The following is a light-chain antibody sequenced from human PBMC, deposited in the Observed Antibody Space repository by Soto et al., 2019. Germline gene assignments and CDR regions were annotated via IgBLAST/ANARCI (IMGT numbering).Light chain of an antibody. CDR3: QQYGSSPPFT. V-gene: IGKV3-20*01. CDR1: QSVSSSY. CDR2: GAS. Sequence: DIVLTQSPGTLSLSPGERATLSCRSSQSVSSSYLAWYQQKPGQAPRLLIYGASSRATGIPDRFSGSGSGTDFTLTISRLEPEDFAVYYCQQYGSSPPFTFGGVTQVEIK. J-gene: IGKJ4*01.